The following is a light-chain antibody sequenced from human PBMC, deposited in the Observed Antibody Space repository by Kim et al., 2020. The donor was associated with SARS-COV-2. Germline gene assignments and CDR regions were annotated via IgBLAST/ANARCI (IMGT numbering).Light chain of an antibody. J-gene: IGLJ3*02. CDR3: NSRDTSGNNWV. Sequence: SSELTQDPAVSVALGQTVRITCQGDSLRTYYANWYQQKPGQAPVIVIIGERDRPSGIPDRFSGSSSGDTASLTITGAQAEDEADYYCNSRDTSGNNWVFGGGTKLTVL. CDR1: SLRTYY. V-gene: IGLV3-19*01. CDR2: GER.